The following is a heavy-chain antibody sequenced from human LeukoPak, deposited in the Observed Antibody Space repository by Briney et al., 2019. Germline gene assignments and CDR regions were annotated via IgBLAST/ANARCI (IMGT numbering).Heavy chain of an antibody. CDR3: AKVRYRGSYFDY. CDR1: GFTFDTYA. CDR2: ISGDGGST. J-gene: IGHJ4*02. V-gene: IGHV3-43*02. Sequence: GGSLRLSCAASGFTFDTYAMHWVRQAPGKGMGWVCVISGDGGSTYYADSVKGRFTISRDTSKDFLYLQMNSLTTDDTALYYCAKVRYRGSYFDYWGQGTLVTVSS. D-gene: IGHD1-26*01.